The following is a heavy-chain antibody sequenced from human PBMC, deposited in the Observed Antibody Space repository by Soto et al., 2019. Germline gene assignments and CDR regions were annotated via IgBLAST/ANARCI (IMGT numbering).Heavy chain of an antibody. Sequence: QVPLVESGGGVVQPGRSLRLSCAASGFTFSSYAMHWVRQAPGKGLEWVAVIAYDGTNIYYADSVKGRFAISRDNSKYTLYLQMNSLRAEDTAVYYCAKGATTYGGYEEYYYYYGMDVW. D-gene: IGHD5-12*01. J-gene: IGHJ6*01. V-gene: IGHV3-30*18. CDR3: AKGATTYGGYEEYYYYYGMDV. CDR2: IAYDGTNI. CDR1: GFTFSSYA.